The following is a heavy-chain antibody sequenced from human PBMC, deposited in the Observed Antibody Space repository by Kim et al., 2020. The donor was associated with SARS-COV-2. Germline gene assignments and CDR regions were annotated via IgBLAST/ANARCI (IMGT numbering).Heavy chain of an antibody. D-gene: IGHD1-26*01. V-gene: IGHV3-74*01. CDR2: INSDGGTT. CDR3: ASRRYTGTYYYCDY. J-gene: IGHJ4*02. Sequence: GGSLRLSCAASGFTFSSYCMHWVRQAPGKGLVWVSRINSDGGTTSYADSVKGRFTISRDNAKSTLYLQMNSLRAEDTAVYYCASRRYTGTYYYCDYWGQGTLVTVSS. CDR1: GFTFSSYC.